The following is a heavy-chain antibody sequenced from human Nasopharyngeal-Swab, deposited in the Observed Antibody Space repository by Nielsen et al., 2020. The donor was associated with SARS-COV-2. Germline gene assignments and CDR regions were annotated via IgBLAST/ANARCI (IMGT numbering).Heavy chain of an antibody. CDR3: SAAPSGDYGGY. Sequence: GESLKISCAASGFTFSNYGMHWVRQAPGKGLEWVAVIWYDGSNKYYADSVKGRFTISRDNSKNTVYLQMNSLRAGDTAVYYCSAAPSGDYGGYWGQGTLVTVSS. CDR1: GFTFSNYG. CDR2: IWYDGSNK. J-gene: IGHJ4*02. V-gene: IGHV3-33*01. D-gene: IGHD4-23*01.